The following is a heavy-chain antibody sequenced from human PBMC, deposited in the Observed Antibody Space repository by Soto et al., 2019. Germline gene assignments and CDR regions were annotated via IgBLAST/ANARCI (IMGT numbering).Heavy chain of an antibody. CDR3: AKERGEYYDSSGYYYSSAYFDY. V-gene: IGHV3-43*01. Sequence: GGSLRLSCAASGFTFDDYTIHWVRQAPGKGLERVSFISWDGGSTYYADSVKGRFTISRDNSKNSLYLQMNSLRTEDTALYYCAKERGEYYDSSGYYYSSAYFDYWGQGTLVTVSS. J-gene: IGHJ4*02. CDR2: ISWDGGST. CDR1: GFTFDDYT. D-gene: IGHD3-22*01.